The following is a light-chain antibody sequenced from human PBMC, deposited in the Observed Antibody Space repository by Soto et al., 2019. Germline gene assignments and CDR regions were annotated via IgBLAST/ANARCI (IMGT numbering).Light chain of an antibody. CDR3: QQYGSSPR. J-gene: IGKJ1*01. V-gene: IGKV3-20*01. Sequence: ESVLTQYPGTLSVSPGERATLSSRASQSVSSSYLAWYQQKPGQAPSLLIYGASSRATGIPDRFSGSGSGTDFTLTISRLEPEDFAVYYCQQYGSSPRFGQGTKVDI. CDR1: QSVSSSY. CDR2: GAS.